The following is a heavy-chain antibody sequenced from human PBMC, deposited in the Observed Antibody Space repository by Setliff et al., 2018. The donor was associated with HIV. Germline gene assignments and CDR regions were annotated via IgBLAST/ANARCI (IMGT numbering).Heavy chain of an antibody. Sequence: SVKVSCKASGGTFSSYAISWVRQAPGQGLEWMGGIIPILGIANYAQKFQGRVTITADKSTSTAYMELSSLRSEDTAVYYCASTSSTKALPDAFDIWGQGTMVTVSS. V-gene: IGHV1-69*10. D-gene: IGHD2-2*01. J-gene: IGHJ3*02. CDR1: GGTFSSYA. CDR2: IIPILGIA. CDR3: ASTSSTKALPDAFDI.